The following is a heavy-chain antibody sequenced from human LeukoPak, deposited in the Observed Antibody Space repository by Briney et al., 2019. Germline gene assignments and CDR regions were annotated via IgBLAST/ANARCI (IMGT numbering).Heavy chain of an antibody. CDR3: ARGSKERFLEWFPRGWFDP. CDR1: GFTFSSYG. CDR2: ISYDGSNK. D-gene: IGHD3-3*01. V-gene: IGHV3-30*03. Sequence: PGGSLRLSCAASGFTFSSYGMHWVRQAPGKGLEWVAVISYDGSNKYYADSVKGRFTISRDNSKNTLYLQMNSLRAEDTAVYYCARGSKERFLEWFPRGWFDPWGQGTLVTVSS. J-gene: IGHJ5*02.